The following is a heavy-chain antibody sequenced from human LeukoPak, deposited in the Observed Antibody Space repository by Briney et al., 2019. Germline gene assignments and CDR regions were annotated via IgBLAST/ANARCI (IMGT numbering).Heavy chain of an antibody. CDR3: VKEGAYFFDS. CDR2: TRNDGSNK. V-gene: IGHV3-30*02. D-gene: IGHD3-16*01. J-gene: IGHJ4*02. CDR1: GFTFSSYG. Sequence: GGSLRLSCAASGFTFSSYGMHWVRQAPGKGLAWVAVTRNDGSNKYYVGSVKGRFTISRDNSKNTLFLQMNSLRAEDTAVYYCVKEGAYFFDSWGQGTLVTVSS.